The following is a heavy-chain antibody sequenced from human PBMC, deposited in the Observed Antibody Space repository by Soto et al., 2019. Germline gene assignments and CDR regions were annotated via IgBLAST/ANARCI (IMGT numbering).Heavy chain of an antibody. V-gene: IGHV4-39*01. CDR2: IYYSGST. CDR3: ARHSTPYQLLRWFSWFDP. D-gene: IGHD2-2*01. J-gene: IGHJ5*02. Sequence: QLQLQESGPGLVKPSETLSLTCTVSGGSISSSSYYWGWIRQPPGKGLEWIGSIYYSGSTYYNPSLKSRVTISVDTSKNQFSLKLSSVTAADTAVYYCARHSTPYQLLRWFSWFDPWGQGTLVTVSS. CDR1: GGSISSSSYY.